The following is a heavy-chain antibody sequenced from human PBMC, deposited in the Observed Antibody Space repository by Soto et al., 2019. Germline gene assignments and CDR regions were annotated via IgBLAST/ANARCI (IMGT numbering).Heavy chain of an antibody. J-gene: IGHJ4*02. V-gene: IGHV3-7*05. Sequence: GGSLRLSCAASRFTFSTYWMSWVRQAPGRGLEWVANIKQDGSEKYFVESVRGRFTISRDNGESSLYLQMNSLRAEDTALYYCARDYKGTFDYWGQGTLVTVSS. CDR2: IKQDGSEK. CDR1: RFTFSTYW. D-gene: IGHD3-10*01. CDR3: ARDYKGTFDY.